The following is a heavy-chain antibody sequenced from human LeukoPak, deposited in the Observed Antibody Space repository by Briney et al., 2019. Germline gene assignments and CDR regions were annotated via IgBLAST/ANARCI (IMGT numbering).Heavy chain of an antibody. CDR3: ARESRSVVTRYFQH. CDR1: GFTFSSYS. V-gene: IGHV3-21*01. CDR2: ISSSSTYI. J-gene: IGHJ1*01. D-gene: IGHD4-23*01. Sequence: PGGSLRLSCAGSGFTFSSYSMNWVRQAPGKGLEWVSSISSSSTYIYYADSVKGRFTISRDNAKNSLYLQMNSLRADDTAIYYCARESRSVVTRYFQHWGQGTLVTVSS.